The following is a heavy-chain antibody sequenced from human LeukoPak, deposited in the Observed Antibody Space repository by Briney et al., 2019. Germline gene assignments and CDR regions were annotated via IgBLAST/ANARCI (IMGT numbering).Heavy chain of an antibody. D-gene: IGHD6-13*01. V-gene: IGHV1-2*06. Sequence: ASVKVSCKASGYTFTGYYMHWVRQAPGQGLEWMGRIIPNSGGPNYAQKSQGRVTRTRDTSISTPYVELSRLRSDDTAVYYCARELQQLVRAGYYYYMDVWGKGTTVTVSS. CDR2: IIPNSGGP. CDR1: GYTFTGYY. CDR3: ARELQQLVRAGYYYYMDV. J-gene: IGHJ6*03.